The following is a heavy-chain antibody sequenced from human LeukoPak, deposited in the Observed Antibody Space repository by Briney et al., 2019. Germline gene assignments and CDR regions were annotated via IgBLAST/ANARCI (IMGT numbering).Heavy chain of an antibody. J-gene: IGHJ4*02. D-gene: IGHD5-12*01. CDR1: GLGFSSYA. V-gene: IGHV3-23*01. CDR2: ISGSGGST. CDR3: AKDDSYSGYVY. Sequence: GGSLRLSCAASGLGFSSYAMSWVRQAPGKGLEWVSAISGSGGSTYYADSVKGRFTISRDNSKNTLYLQMNSLRAEDTAVYYCAKDDSYSGYVYWGQGPLVTVSS.